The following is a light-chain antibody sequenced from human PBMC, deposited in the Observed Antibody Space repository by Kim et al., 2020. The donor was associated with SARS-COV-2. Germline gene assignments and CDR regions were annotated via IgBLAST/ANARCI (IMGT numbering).Light chain of an antibody. J-gene: IGLJ2*01. V-gene: IGLV4-69*01. CDR2: LNGDGRQ. Sequence: ASVKVAWTRGSGHGGYAIAWHQQQPEKGRGYLMKLNGDGRQSKGDGIPDRFSGSSSGAERYLTISSLQSEDEADYYCQTWGTGIRVFGGGTQLTVL. CDR3: QTWGTGIRV. CDR1: SGHGGYA.